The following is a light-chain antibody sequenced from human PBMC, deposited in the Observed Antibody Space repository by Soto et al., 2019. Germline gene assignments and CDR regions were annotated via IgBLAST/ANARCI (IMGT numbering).Light chain of an antibody. CDR3: QQYNSDSRT. CDR2: KAS. J-gene: IGKJ1*01. CDR1: QSISAW. Sequence: DIQMTQSPSTLSASAGDRVTITCRASQSISAWLAWYQQKPGKAPKLLIYKASSLESGVPSRFSGSGSGTEFTLTISSLQPDDFAPYYCQQYNSDSRTFGQGTKVEIK. V-gene: IGKV1-5*03.